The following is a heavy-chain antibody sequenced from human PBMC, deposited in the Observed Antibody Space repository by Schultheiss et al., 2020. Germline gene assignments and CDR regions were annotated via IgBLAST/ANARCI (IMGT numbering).Heavy chain of an antibody. Sequence: GGSLRLSCKGSGYSFTSYWIGWVRQMPGKGLEWMGIIYPGDSDTRYSPSFQGQVTISADKSISTAYLQWSSLKASDTAMYYCARLEQWLVPDYWGQGTLVTGSS. J-gene: IGHJ4*02. CDR1: GYSFTSYW. CDR2: IYPGDSDT. D-gene: IGHD6-19*01. V-gene: IGHV5-51*01. CDR3: ARLEQWLVPDY.